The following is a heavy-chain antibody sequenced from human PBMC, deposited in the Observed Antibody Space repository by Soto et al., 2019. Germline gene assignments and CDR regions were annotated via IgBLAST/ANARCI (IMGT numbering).Heavy chain of an antibody. CDR2: ISGSGGST. D-gene: IGHD1-26*01. V-gene: IGHV3-23*01. J-gene: IGHJ5*02. Sequence: DVQLLESGGGLVQPGGSLRLSCSASGFTFSNYAMSWVRLIPGKGLEWVSAISGSGGSTNYEDSVKGRFTISRDNSKSTLYLQMNSLRVDDTAVYYCAKGSPYSGTYFHPWGQGTLVTVSS. CDR3: AKGSPYSGTYFHP. CDR1: GFTFSNYA.